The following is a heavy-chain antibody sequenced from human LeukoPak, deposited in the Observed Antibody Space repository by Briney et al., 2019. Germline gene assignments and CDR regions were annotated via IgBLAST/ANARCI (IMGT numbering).Heavy chain of an antibody. Sequence: SGSPSPTCTVSGGPMRNYYWEWVPQPPGEGLGWGWYIYYNGETNYNPSLESRVTISVDTSRNQFSLRLSSVTAADTAVYYCARDDWIPGSCSSSIGCLDAVDVWGQGTMVTVSS. J-gene: IGHJ3*01. CDR2: IYYNGET. V-gene: IGHV4-59*01. D-gene: IGHD2-2*03. CDR1: GGPMRNYY. CDR3: ARDDWIPGSCSSSIGCLDAVDV.